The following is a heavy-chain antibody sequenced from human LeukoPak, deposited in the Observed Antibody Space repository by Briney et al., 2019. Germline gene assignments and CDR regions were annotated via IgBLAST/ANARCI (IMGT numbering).Heavy chain of an antibody. J-gene: IGHJ1*01. CDR1: GGTFSSYA. CDR2: IIPIFGTA. D-gene: IGHD2-21*02. CDR3: ASPGAYCGGDCYWYRTAYIQH. Sequence: SVKVSCKASGGTFSSYAISWVRQAPGQGLEWMGGIIPIFGTANYAQKFQGRVTITTDESTSTAYMELSSLRSEDTAVYYCASPGAYCGGDCYWYRTAYIQHWGQGTLVTVSS. V-gene: IGHV1-69*05.